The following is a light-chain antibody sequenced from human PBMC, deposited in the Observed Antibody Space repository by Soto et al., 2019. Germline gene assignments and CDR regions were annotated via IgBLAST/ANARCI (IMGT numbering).Light chain of an antibody. J-gene: IGKJ1*01. V-gene: IGKV3-20*01. CDR2: GVS. CDR1: QSVDNTF. Sequence: EIVLTQSPGSLSLSPGERATLSCRASQSVDNTFFARYQNKPGQAPRLLMYGVSKRASGIPDRFSGSGSGTDFTLTISRLEPEDFAVYYCQQYMSSVTFGQGTRVEIK. CDR3: QQYMSSVT.